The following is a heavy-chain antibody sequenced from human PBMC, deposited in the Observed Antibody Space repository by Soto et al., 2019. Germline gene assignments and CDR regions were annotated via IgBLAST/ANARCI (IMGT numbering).Heavy chain of an antibody. CDR3: ARNQVGTVFGLPTHFYSMDV. J-gene: IGHJ6*03. V-gene: IGHV4-59*01. CDR2: TYYTGRT. CDR1: GASIRGYY. Sequence: QVQLQESGPGLVKPSETLSLTCTVSGASIRGYYWGWVRQAPGKGLEWIGSTYYTGRTDYNPSLRSRVSMSVDTSKNKFSLELTSVTAADTAVYYGARNQVGTVFGLPTHFYSMDVWGKGTTVTVSS. D-gene: IGHD3-3*01.